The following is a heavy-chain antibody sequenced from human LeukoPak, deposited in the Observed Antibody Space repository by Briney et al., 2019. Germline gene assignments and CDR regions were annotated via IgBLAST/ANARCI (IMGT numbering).Heavy chain of an antibody. CDR1: GGSISSYY. CDR2: IYYSGSA. V-gene: IGHV4-59*01. Sequence: SETLSLTCTVSGGSISSYYWSWIRQPPGKGLEWIGYIYYSGSANYNPSLKSRVTISVDTSKNQCSLKLSSVTAADTAVYYCARENNYYDSSGLGYFDYWGQGTLVTVSS. D-gene: IGHD3-22*01. CDR3: ARENNYYDSSGLGYFDY. J-gene: IGHJ4*02.